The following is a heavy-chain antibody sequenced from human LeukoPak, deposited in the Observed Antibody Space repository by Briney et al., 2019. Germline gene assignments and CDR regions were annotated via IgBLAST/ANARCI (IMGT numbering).Heavy chain of an antibody. CDR1: GFTFSSYG. D-gene: IGHD1-26*01. CDR2: ISGSGGST. Sequence: GGSLRLSCAASGFTFSSYGMSWVRQAPGKGLEWVSAISGSGGSTYYADSVKGRFTISRGNSKNTLYLQMNSLSTKDTAVYFCARAGSFGGDDYWGQGTLVTVSS. V-gene: IGHV3-23*01. J-gene: IGHJ4*02. CDR3: ARAGSFGGDDY.